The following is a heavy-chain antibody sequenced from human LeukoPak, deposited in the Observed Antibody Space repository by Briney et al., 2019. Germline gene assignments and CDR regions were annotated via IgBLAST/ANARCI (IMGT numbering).Heavy chain of an antibody. Sequence: PGGSLRLSCAASGFTFSSYWMSWVRQAPGKGLEWVANIKQDGSEKYYVDSVKGRSTISRDNAKNSLYLQMDSLRTEDTAVYYCAKDRSPFDNWGQGTLVTVSS. V-gene: IGHV3-7*03. J-gene: IGHJ4*02. CDR3: AKDRSPFDN. CDR1: GFTFSSYW. CDR2: IKQDGSEK.